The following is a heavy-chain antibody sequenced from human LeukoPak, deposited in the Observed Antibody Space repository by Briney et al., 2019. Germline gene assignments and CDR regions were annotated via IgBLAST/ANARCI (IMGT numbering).Heavy chain of an antibody. Sequence: ASVKVSCKASGYTFTSYYMHWVRQAPGQGLEWMGIINPSGGSTSYAQKFQGRVTMTRDTSTSTVYMELSSLRSEDTAVYYCARDRVPAAMGTYFDYWGQGTLVTVSS. CDR3: ARDRVPAAMGTYFDY. CDR2: INPSGGST. D-gene: IGHD2-2*01. CDR1: GYTFTSYY. J-gene: IGHJ4*02. V-gene: IGHV1-46*01.